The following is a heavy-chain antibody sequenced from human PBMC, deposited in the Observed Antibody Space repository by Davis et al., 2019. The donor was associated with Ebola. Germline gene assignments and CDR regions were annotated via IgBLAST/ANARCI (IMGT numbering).Heavy chain of an antibody. V-gene: IGHV1-3*01. CDR1: GYTFTSYA. Sequence: ASVKVSCKASGYTFTSYAMHWVRQAPGQRLEWMGWINAGNGNTKYSQKFQGRVTITRDTSASTAYMELSSLRSEDTAVYYCARDGGSVAAPVDYYYYYMDVWGKGTTVTVSS. D-gene: IGHD6-6*01. J-gene: IGHJ6*03. CDR3: ARDGGSVAAPVDYYYYYMDV. CDR2: INAGNGNT.